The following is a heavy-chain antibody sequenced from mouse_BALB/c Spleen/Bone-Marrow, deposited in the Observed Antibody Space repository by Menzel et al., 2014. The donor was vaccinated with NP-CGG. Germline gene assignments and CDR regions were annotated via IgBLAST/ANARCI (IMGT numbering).Heavy chain of an antibody. V-gene: IGHV1-80*01. D-gene: IGHD1-1*01. Sequence: QVQLQQPRAELVRPGSSVKISCKASGYVFSTYWMNWVKQRPGQGLEWIGQIYPGDGDTNYNGKFKGTATLTADKSSSTAYMQLSSLTSEDSAVYFCARSGYGSSYDYWGQGTTLTVSS. J-gene: IGHJ2*01. CDR1: GYVFSTYW. CDR3: ARSGYGSSYDY. CDR2: IYPGDGDT.